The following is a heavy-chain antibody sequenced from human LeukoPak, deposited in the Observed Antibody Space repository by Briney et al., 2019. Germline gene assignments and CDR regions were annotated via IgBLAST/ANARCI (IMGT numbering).Heavy chain of an antibody. CDR3: ARRQYGSGSYYAPPDY. D-gene: IGHD3-10*01. J-gene: IGHJ4*02. CDR2: IYYSGST. Sequence: SETLSLTCTVSGGSISSSSYYWGWIRQPPGKGLEWIGSIYYSGSTYYNPSLKSRVTISVDTSENQFSLKLSSVTAADTAVYYCARRQYGSGSYYAPPDYWGQGTLVTVSS. V-gene: IGHV4-39*01. CDR1: GGSISSSSYY.